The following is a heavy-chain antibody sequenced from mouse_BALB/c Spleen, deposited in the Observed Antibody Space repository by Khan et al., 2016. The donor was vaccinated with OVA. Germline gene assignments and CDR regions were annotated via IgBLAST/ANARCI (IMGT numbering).Heavy chain of an antibody. Sequence: QVQLKESGPGLVAPSQSLSITCTVSGFSLTSYGVNWVRQPPGKGLEWMGVIWGDGSTNFHSTLKSRLIISKDNSRRQVFLKLNILPTDDTATYYCAKFTPDYYSMDYWGQGTSVTVSS. D-gene: IGHD1-1*01. CDR2: IWGDGST. V-gene: IGHV2-3*01. CDR3: AKFTPDYYSMDY. CDR1: GFSLTSYG. J-gene: IGHJ4*01.